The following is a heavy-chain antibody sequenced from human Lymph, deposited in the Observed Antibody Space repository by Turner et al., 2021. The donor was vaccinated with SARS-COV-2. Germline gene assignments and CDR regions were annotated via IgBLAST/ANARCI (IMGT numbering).Heavy chain of an antibody. CDR1: GSNLTELS. D-gene: IGHD6-19*01. V-gene: IGHV1-24*01. Sequence: QVQLVQSGAEVKKPGASVKVTCKVSGSNLTELSMHWVRQAPGKGLEWMGGFDPEDAETIYAQKFQGRVTMTEDTSTDTAYMELSSLRSEDTAVYYCATAPAVADYFHYYYGMDVWGQGTTVTVSS. CDR3: ATAPAVADYFHYYYGMDV. J-gene: IGHJ6*02. CDR2: FDPEDAET.